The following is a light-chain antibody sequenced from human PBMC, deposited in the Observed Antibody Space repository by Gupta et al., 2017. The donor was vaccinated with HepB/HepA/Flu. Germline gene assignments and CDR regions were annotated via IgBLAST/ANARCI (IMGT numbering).Light chain of an antibody. Sequence: EIVLTQSPGTLSLSPEERATLSCRASQSVSSSYLAWYQQKPGQAPRLLIYGASSWATGIPDRFSGSGSGTDFTLTISRLEPEDFAVYYCQQYGSSLETFGQGTKVEIK. CDR3: QQYGSSLET. CDR1: QSVSSSY. V-gene: IGKV3-20*01. CDR2: GAS. J-gene: IGKJ1*01.